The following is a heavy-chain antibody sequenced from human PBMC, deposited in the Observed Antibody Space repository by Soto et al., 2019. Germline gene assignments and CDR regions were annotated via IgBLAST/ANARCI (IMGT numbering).Heavy chain of an antibody. CDR3: VSSSDRLAY. V-gene: IGHV3-74*01. CDR2: INTDGSIT. CDR1: GFTFSTYW. J-gene: IGHJ4*02. Sequence: LRLSCAASGFTFSTYWMHWVRQAPGKGLVWVSHINTDGSITNYADSVKGRFTISRDNAKNTVYLQMNSLRAEDTAVYYCVSSSDRLAYWGQGTLVTVSS.